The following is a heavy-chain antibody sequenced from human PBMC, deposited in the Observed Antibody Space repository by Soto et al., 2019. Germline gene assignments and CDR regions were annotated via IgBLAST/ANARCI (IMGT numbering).Heavy chain of an antibody. V-gene: IGHV3-23*01. J-gene: IGHJ6*03. Sequence: LRLSCAASGFTFSSYAMSWVRQAPGKGLEWVSAISGSGGSTYYADSVKGRFTISRDNSKNTLYLQMNSLRAEDTAVYYCAKDGVGSSGWGSYYYYYMDVWGKGTTVTVSS. CDR3: AKDGVGSSGWGSYYYYYMDV. CDR2: ISGSGGST. CDR1: GFTFSSYA. D-gene: IGHD6-19*01.